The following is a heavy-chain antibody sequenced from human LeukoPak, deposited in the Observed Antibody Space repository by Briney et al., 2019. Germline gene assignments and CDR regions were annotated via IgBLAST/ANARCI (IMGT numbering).Heavy chain of an antibody. CDR3: ARDLDATFDY. Sequence: SETLSLTCSVSGGSVGSYYWSWIRQSPGKGLEWIAYIYYSGRTSFNPSLKSRVTISVDTSKNQFSLTLSSVTAADTAVYYCARDLDATFDYWGQGALVTVSS. D-gene: IGHD2-2*01. J-gene: IGHJ4*02. CDR1: GGSVGSYY. CDR2: IYYSGRT. V-gene: IGHV4-59*02.